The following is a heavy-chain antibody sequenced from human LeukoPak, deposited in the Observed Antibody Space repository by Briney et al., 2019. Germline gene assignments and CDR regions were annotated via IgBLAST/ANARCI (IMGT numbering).Heavy chain of an antibody. J-gene: IGHJ1*01. Sequence: SETLSLTCAVYGGSFSGYYWSWIRQPPGKGLEWIGEINHSGSTNYNPSLKSRVTISVDTSKNQFSLELSSMTAADTAVYYCARGPTLKYFHHWGQGTLVSVSS. CDR2: INHSGST. V-gene: IGHV4-34*01. CDR1: GGSFSGYY. CDR3: ARGPTLKYFHH.